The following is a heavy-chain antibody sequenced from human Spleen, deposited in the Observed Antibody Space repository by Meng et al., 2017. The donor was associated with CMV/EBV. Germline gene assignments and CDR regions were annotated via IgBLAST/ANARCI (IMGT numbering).Heavy chain of an antibody. CDR3: ARDSSAVHNWLDS. J-gene: IGHJ5*01. CDR2: ISSSGSIT. Sequence: ASGFTFSDYYMTWIRQAPGKGLEWVSYISSSGSITKYLDSVKGRFTISRDNAKNSLFLQMNSLRVEDTAVYYCARDSSAVHNWLDSWGQGTLVTVSS. V-gene: IGHV3-11*04. CDR1: GFTFSDYY. D-gene: IGHD1-26*01.